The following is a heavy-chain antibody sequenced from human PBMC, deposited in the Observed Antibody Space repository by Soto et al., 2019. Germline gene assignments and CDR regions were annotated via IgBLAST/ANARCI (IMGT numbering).Heavy chain of an antibody. J-gene: IGHJ3*02. CDR3: ARDRGYYGSGLYDAFDI. Sequence: QVQLVQSGAEVKKPGSSVKVSCKASGGTFSSYAISWVRQAPGQGLAWMGGIIPIFGTANYAQKFQGRVTITADESTSTAYMELSSLRSEDTAVYYCARDRGYYGSGLYDAFDIWGQGTMVTVSS. V-gene: IGHV1-69*01. CDR1: GGTFSSYA. CDR2: IIPIFGTA. D-gene: IGHD3-10*01.